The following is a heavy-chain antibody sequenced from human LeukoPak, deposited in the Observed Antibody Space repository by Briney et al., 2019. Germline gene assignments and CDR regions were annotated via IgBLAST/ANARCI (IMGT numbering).Heavy chain of an antibody. J-gene: IGHJ6*02. CDR2: ISYDGSNK. CDR1: GFTFSSYA. CDR3: ARDMADCSSTSCYLGYYYYGMDV. D-gene: IGHD2-2*01. V-gene: IGHV3-30*04. Sequence: GGSLRLSCAASGFTFSSYAMHWVRQAPGEGLEWVAVISYDGSNKYYADSVKGRFTISRDNSKNTLYLQMNSLRAEDTAVYYCARDMADCSSTSCYLGYYYYGMDVWGQGTTVTVSS.